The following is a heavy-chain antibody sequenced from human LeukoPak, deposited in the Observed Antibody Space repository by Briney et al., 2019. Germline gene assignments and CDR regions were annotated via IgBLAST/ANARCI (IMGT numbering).Heavy chain of an antibody. CDR2: IYYNGST. D-gene: IGHD6-19*01. Sequence: PSETLSLTCTVSGGSISSSTYYWGWIRPPPGKGLEWVGSIYYNGSTYNNPSLKSRVTISVDTSKNQLSLKLSSVTAADTAVYYCATLGSAYSSGAVDYWGQGTLVTVSS. CDR3: ATLGSAYSSGAVDY. V-gene: IGHV4-39*01. J-gene: IGHJ4*02. CDR1: GGSISSSTYY.